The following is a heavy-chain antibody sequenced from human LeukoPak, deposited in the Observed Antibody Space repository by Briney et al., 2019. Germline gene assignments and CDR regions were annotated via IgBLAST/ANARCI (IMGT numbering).Heavy chain of an antibody. CDR3: ARSPNGYYMDV. Sequence: PGRSLRLSCAASGFTFSSYWMSWVRQAPGRGLEWVANIKQDGSEKYYVDSVKGRFTISRDNAKNSLYLQMNSLRAEDTAAYYCARSPNGYYMDVWGKGTTVTVSS. J-gene: IGHJ6*03. CDR2: IKQDGSEK. D-gene: IGHD2-8*01. CDR1: GFTFSSYW. V-gene: IGHV3-7*01.